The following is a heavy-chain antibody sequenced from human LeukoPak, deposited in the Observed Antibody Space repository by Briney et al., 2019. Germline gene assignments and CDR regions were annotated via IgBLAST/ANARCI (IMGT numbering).Heavy chain of an antibody. D-gene: IGHD6-19*01. V-gene: IGHV7-4-1*01. CDR1: GYTFSAYD. J-gene: IGHJ4*02. CDR3: ARDLAVPGTARGY. CDR2: INTNTGNP. Sequence: GASVKVSCKASGYTFSAYDIDWMRQAPGQGLEWMRGINTNTGNPTYAQGFTGRFVFSLDSSVSTAYLQIDSVEAEDTAVYFCARDLAVPGTARGYWGQGTLVTVSS.